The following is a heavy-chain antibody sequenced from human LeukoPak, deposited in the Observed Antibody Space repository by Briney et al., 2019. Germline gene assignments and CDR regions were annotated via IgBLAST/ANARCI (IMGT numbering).Heavy chain of an antibody. J-gene: IGHJ4*02. CDR3: ASPDYSNRVG. V-gene: IGHV3-48*03. Sequence: GGSLRLSCAASGFTFSSYEMNWVRQAPGKGLEWVSYISSSGSTIYYADSVKGRFTISRDNAKNSLYLQMNSLRAEDTAVYYCASPDYSNRVGWGQGTLVTVSS. CDR2: ISSSGSTI. CDR1: GFTFSSYE. D-gene: IGHD4-11*01.